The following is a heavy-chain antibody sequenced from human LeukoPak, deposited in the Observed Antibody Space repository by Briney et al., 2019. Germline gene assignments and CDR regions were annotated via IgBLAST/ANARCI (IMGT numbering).Heavy chain of an antibody. CDR3: ARGPPPDFDY. CDR1: GGSINSYY. CDR2: IYTSGST. Sequence: PSETLSLTCSVSGGSINSYYWSWIRQPAGKGLEWIGRIYTSGSTDYNPSLKSRVTMSVDTSKNQFSLKLGSVTAADTAVYYCARGPPPDFDYWGQGTLVTVST. J-gene: IGHJ4*02. V-gene: IGHV4-4*07.